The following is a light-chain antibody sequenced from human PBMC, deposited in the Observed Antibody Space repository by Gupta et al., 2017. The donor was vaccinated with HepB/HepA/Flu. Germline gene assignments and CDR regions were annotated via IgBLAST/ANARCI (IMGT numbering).Light chain of an antibody. CDR2: KSS. J-gene: IGKJ2*03. CDR1: QSLVHSDGNTY. CDR3: RQAKQFPHS. Sequence: DIVMTQTPLSSPVTLGQPASISCRSSQSLVHSDGNTYLSWVQQRPGQPPRPLIYKSSNRFPGVPDRFSGGGAGTDFTLKISRVEAEDVGVYYCRQAKQFPHSFGQGTKLEIK. V-gene: IGKV2-24*01.